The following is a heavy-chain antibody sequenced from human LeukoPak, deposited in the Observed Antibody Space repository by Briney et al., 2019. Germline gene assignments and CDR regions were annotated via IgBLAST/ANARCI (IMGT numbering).Heavy chain of an antibody. CDR3: ARSLGMSPSAYSSPTPYGMDV. Sequence: GGSLRLSCAASGFTFSSYAMSWVRQAPGKGLEWVSAISGSGGSTYYADSVKGRFTISRDNSKNTLYLQMNSLRAEDTAVYYCARSLGMSPSAYSSPTPYGMDVWGQGTTVTVSS. J-gene: IGHJ6*02. V-gene: IGHV3-23*01. CDR2: ISGSGGST. CDR1: GFTFSSYA. D-gene: IGHD6-13*01.